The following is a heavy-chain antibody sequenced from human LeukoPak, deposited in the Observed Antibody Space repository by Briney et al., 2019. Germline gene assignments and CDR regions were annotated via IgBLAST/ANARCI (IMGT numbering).Heavy chain of an antibody. CDR3: ARVYGGRSGNFDY. V-gene: IGHV3-30-3*01. J-gene: IGHJ4*02. Sequence: PGGSLRLSCAASGFTFSSYAMHWVRQAPGKGLEWVAVISYDGSNKYYADSVKGRFTISRDNSKNTLYLQMNSLRAEDTAMYYCARVYGGRSGNFDYWGQGTLVTVSS. CDR1: GFTFSSYA. D-gene: IGHD4-23*01. CDR2: ISYDGSNK.